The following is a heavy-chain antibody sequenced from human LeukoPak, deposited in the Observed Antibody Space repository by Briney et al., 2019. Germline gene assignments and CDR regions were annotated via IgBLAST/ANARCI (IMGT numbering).Heavy chain of an antibody. J-gene: IGHJ4*02. CDR3: ARGPNSNWSGLDF. Sequence: GGSLRLSCTASGFSFSGHWMHWARQLPGKGLVWVSRISPTGSTTSYADSVKGRFTVSRDNAKNTLYLQVNNLRAGDTAVYYCARGPNSNWSGLDFWGQGTLLTVSS. D-gene: IGHD6-6*01. CDR1: GFSFSGHW. V-gene: IGHV3-74*01. CDR2: ISPTGSTT.